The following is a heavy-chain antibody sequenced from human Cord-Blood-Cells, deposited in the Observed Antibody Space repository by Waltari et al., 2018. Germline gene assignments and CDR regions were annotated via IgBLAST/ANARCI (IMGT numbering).Heavy chain of an antibody. Sequence: QVQLVQSGAEVKKPGASVKVSCKASGYTFTGHYMHWVRQAPGQGLEWIGWINPKSGGTTDAQKLEGRVTMTRDTSISTACVELGRLRSDDTAVYYWARGEGEWGWGLRRRFDYWGQGTLVTVAS. D-gene: IGHD1-26*01. CDR3: ARGEGEWGWGLRRRFDY. V-gene: IGHV1-2*02. J-gene: IGHJ4*02. CDR1: GYTFTGHY. CDR2: INPKSGGT.